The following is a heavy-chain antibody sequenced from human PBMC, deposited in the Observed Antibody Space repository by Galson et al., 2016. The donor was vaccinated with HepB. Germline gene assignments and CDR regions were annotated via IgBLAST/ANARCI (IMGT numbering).Heavy chain of an antibody. Sequence: SLRLSCAASGFSFSNYWMSWVRQSPGKGLEWVANIKQDESENYYVDSVKGRFTISRDNAKNSLYLQMNSLRAEDTAVYYCARDNKWLLSYYFYYSMDVWGQGTTVTVSS. V-gene: IGHV3-7*01. CDR1: GFSFSNYW. CDR3: ARDNKWLLSYYFYYSMDV. D-gene: IGHD3-22*01. CDR2: IKQDESEN. J-gene: IGHJ6*02.